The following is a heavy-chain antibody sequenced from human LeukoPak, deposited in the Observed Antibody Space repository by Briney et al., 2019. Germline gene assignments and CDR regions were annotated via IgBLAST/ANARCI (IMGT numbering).Heavy chain of an antibody. V-gene: IGHV3-33*01. CDR2: IWYGGSNK. J-gene: IGHJ4*02. Sequence: GGSLRLSCAASGFTFSSYAMYWVRQAPREGLEWVTNIWYGGSNKYYADSVKGRFTISRDNSKNTLYLQMNSLRAEDTAVYYCARGLFNYDNSGLNYWGQGTRVTVSS. CDR3: ARGLFNYDNSGLNY. D-gene: IGHD3-22*01. CDR1: GFTFSSYA.